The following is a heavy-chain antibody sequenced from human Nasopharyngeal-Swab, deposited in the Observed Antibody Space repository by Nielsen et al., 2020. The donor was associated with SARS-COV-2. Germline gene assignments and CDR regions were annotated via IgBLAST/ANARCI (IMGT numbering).Heavy chain of an antibody. CDR3: ARAEGSYYRLHYYYYMDV. CDR1: GCSISSCGFY. D-gene: IGHD1-26*01. J-gene: IGHJ6*03. CDR2: IYYSGST. V-gene: IGHV4-31*03. Sequence: SETLSLTCTASGCSISSCGFYWSWLLQPPGKVLEWIGYIYYSGSTYYNPSLKSRVTISVDTSKNQFSLKLSSVTAADTDVYYCARAEGSYYRLHYYYYMDVWGKGTTVTVSS.